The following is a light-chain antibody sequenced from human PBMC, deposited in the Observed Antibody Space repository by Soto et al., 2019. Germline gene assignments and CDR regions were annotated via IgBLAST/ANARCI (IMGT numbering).Light chain of an antibody. CDR3: QQYGSSPFT. Sequence: EIVMTQSPATLSVSPVEGAALSFGASQSVGSNLAWYQQKPGQAPRLLIYDASTRATGIPARFIGSGSGTDFTLTISRLAPEDFAVSYCQQYGSSPFTFGPGTKVDIK. J-gene: IGKJ3*01. CDR1: QSVGSN. V-gene: IGKV3D-20*01. CDR2: DAS.